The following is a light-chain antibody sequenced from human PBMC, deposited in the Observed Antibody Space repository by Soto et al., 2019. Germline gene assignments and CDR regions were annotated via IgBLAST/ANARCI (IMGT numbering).Light chain of an antibody. CDR2: DAS. CDR3: QQRSNWPGT. V-gene: IGKV3-11*01. CDR1: QSVSSY. Sequence: EIVLTQSPATLSLSPGERATLSCRASQSVSSYLAWYQQKPGQAPRLLIYDASNRATGIPARFSGSGSGTDFTLTIGSLEPEDFAVYYCQQRSNWPGTFGQGTKVEIK. J-gene: IGKJ1*01.